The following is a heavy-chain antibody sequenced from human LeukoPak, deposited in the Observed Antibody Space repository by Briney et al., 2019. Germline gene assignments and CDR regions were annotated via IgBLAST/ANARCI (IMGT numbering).Heavy chain of an antibody. Sequence: PGGSLTLSCAASGFTVSSNYMSWVRQAPGKGLEWVSLIYSGGVTYYPDSVKGRFIISRDNSNNTLFLQMNSLRAEDTAVYYCAKGGGFYGDYPPFDYWGQGTLVTVSS. V-gene: IGHV3-53*01. J-gene: IGHJ4*02. CDR3: AKGGGFYGDYPPFDY. CDR2: IYSGGVT. D-gene: IGHD4-17*01. CDR1: GFTVSSNY.